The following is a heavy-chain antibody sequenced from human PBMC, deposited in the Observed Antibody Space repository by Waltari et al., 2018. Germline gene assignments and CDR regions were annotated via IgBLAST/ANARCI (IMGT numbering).Heavy chain of an antibody. CDR2: FYPSGTT. Sequence: QVQLQESGPGLVKPSETLSLTCTVSGGSISTYHWSWIRQPAGRGLEWIGRFYPSGTTNYNPSVKSRVTMSVDASKNLFSLRLSSVTAADTAVYYCARRSNGYDYSYFDYWGQGTLVTVSS. V-gene: IGHV4-4*07. CDR1: GGSISTYH. CDR3: ARRSNGYDYSYFDY. J-gene: IGHJ4*02. D-gene: IGHD5-12*01.